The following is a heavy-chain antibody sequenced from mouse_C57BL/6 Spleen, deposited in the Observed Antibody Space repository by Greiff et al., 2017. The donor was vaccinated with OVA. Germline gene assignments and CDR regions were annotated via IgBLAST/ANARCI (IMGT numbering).Heavy chain of an antibody. V-gene: IGHV1-59*01. D-gene: IGHD1-1*01. J-gene: IGHJ4*01. CDR2: IDPSDSYT. CDR1: GYTFTSYW. CDR3: ARDHGSRRRYAMDY. Sequence: QVQLQQPGAELVRPGTSVKLSCKASGYTFTSYWMHWVKQRPGQGLEWIGVIDPSDSYTKYNQKFKGKATLTVDPSSSTDYMQLSSLTSENTAIYYGARDHGSRRRYAMDYWGQGTTVTVSS.